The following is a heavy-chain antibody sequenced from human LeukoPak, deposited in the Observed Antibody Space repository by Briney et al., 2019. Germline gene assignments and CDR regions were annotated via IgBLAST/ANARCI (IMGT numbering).Heavy chain of an antibody. J-gene: IGHJ4*02. CDR3: ARGGGSNYFDH. CDR2: ISSISDYT. Sequence: GGSLRLSCAASGFTFSDYYMSWIRQAPGKGLEWVSYISSISDYTNYADSVKGRFTISRDNAKNSLYLQVNSLRAEDTAVYYCARGGGSNYFDHWGQGTLVTVSS. V-gene: IGHV3-11*05. D-gene: IGHD3-16*01. CDR1: GFTFSDYY.